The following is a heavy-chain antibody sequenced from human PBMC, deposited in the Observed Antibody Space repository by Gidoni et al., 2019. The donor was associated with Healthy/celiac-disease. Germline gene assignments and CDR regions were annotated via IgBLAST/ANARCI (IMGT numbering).Heavy chain of an antibody. J-gene: IGHJ4*02. CDR3: ARDPHYYDSSGGFDY. CDR1: GGTFSSYA. Sequence: QVQLVQSGAEVKKPGSSVKVSCKASGGTFSSYAISWVRQAPGQGLEWMGGIIPIFGTANYAQKFQGRVTIPSDESTSTAYMELSSLRSEDTAVYYCARDPHYYDSSGGFDYWGQGTLVTVSS. CDR2: IIPIFGTA. D-gene: IGHD3-22*01. V-gene: IGHV1-69*01.